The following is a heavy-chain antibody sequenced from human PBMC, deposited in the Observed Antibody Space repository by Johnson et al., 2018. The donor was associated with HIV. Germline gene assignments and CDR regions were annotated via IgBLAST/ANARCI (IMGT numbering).Heavy chain of an antibody. CDR1: GFSFRNAW. Sequence: VQLVESGGGLVAPGGSLRLSCAASGFSFRNAWMSWVRQAPGKGLEWVGRVKNKADGGTIDYAVFVKGRFIISRDDSKNTLYLQMNSLKTEDTAVYYCTTARNRLWSSSGWAGFWAFDIWGQGTMVTVSS. V-gene: IGHV3-15*01. J-gene: IGHJ3*02. CDR3: TTARNRLWSSSGWAGFWAFDI. CDR2: VKNKADGGTI. D-gene: IGHD6-19*01.